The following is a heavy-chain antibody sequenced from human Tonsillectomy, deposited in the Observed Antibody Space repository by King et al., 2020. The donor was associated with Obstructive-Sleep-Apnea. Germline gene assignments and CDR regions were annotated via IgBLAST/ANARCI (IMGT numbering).Heavy chain of an antibody. CDR2: ISWNIGRI. J-gene: IGHJ4*02. V-gene: IGHV3-9*01. Sequence: VQLVESGGGLVQPGRSLRLSCAASGFTFDDYAMHWVRQAPGKGLEWVSGISWNIGRIGYGGSVKGRFTISRDNAKNSLFLQMNSLRTEDTALYYCAKDLSSGWYGPVDYWGQGTLVTVSS. CDR1: GFTFDDYA. D-gene: IGHD6-19*01. CDR3: AKDLSSGWYGPVDY.